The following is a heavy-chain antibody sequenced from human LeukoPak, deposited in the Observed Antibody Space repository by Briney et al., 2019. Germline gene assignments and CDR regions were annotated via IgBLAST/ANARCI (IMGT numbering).Heavy chain of an antibody. J-gene: IGHJ4*02. CDR2: IYYSGST. Sequence: SETLSLTCTVSGGSISSYYWSWIRQPPGKGLEWIGYIYYSGSTNYNPSLKSRVTISVDTSKNQFSLKLSSVTAADTAVDYCARVVPALRLGCDYWGQGTLVTVSS. CDR1: GGSISSYY. D-gene: IGHD3-16*01. CDR3: ARVVPALRLGCDY. V-gene: IGHV4-59*01.